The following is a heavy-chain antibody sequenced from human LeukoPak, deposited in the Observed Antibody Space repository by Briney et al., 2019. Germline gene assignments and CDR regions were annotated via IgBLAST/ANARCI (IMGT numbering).Heavy chain of an antibody. CDR1: GFTFNPYE. V-gene: IGHV3-30-3*01. CDR2: ISNDGSNK. J-gene: IGHJ6*02. CDR3: ARDLGKRRRLIREDYSYGLDV. D-gene: IGHD2-8*01. Sequence: PGGSLRLSCAASGFTFNPYEMHWVRQAPGKGLEWVAVISNDGSNKFYADSVRGRLTISRDNSKNTLYLQMNSLKPEDTAVYYCARDLGKRRRLIREDYSYGLDVWGQGTTVTVSS.